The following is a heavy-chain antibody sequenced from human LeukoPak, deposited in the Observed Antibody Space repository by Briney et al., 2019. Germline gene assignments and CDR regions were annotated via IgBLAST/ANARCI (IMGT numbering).Heavy chain of an antibody. CDR3: AKDPPCYRYGEGFDY. CDR2: ISGSGGST. V-gene: IGHV3-23*01. J-gene: IGHJ4*02. Sequence: PGGSLRLSCAASGFTFSSYAMSWVRQAPGKGLEWVSAISGSGGSTYYADSVKGRFTISRDNSKNTLYLQMNSLRAEDTAVYYCAKDPPCYRYGEGFDYWGQGPLVTVPS. D-gene: IGHD5-18*01. CDR1: GFTFSSYA.